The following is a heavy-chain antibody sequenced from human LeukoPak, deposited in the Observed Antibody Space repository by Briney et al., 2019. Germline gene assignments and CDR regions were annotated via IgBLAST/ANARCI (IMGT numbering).Heavy chain of an antibody. V-gene: IGHV4-59*08. J-gene: IGHJ5*02. CDR2: IYYSGST. CDR1: GVSISSYY. CDR3: ARAITMVRGANLNWFDP. Sequence: PSETLSLTCTVPGVSISSYYWSWIRQPPGKGLEWIGYIYYSGSTNYNPSLKSRVTISVDTSKNQFSLKLSSVTAADTAVYYCARAITMVRGANLNWFDPWGQGNLVTVSS. D-gene: IGHD3-10*01.